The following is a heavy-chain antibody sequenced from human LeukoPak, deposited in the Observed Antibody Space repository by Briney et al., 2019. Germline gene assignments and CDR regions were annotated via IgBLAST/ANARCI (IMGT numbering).Heavy chain of an antibody. CDR1: GGTFSSYA. D-gene: IGHD3-22*01. CDR2: IIPILGIA. V-gene: IGHV1-69*04. J-gene: IGHJ4*02. Sequence: SVKVSCKAPGGTFSSYAISWVRQAPGQGLEWMGRIIPILGIANYAQKFQGRVTITADKSTSTAYMELSSLRSEDTAVYYCARESGYYDSSGYFDYWGQGTLVTVSS. CDR3: ARESGYYDSSGYFDY.